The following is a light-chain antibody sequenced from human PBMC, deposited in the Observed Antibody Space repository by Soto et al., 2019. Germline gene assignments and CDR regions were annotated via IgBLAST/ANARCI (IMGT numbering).Light chain of an antibody. J-gene: IGKJ2*01. V-gene: IGKV3-15*01. CDR3: QQYHNWPPQYT. CDR1: QTISSN. CDR2: GAS. Sequence: EIVMTQSPATLSVSPGERASLSCRASQTISSNLAWYQQKPGQAPRLLIHGASTRATGVPARFSGSGSGTEFTLNITGLQSEDFAVYYGQQYHNWPPQYTFGQGTKLQI.